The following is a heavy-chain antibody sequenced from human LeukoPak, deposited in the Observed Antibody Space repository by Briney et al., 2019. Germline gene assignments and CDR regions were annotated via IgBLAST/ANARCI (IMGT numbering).Heavy chain of an antibody. CDR2: MKQDGSEK. CDR3: AREGDYGDYEDY. J-gene: IGHJ4*02. V-gene: IGHV3-7*03. CDR1: GFTFSGYW. D-gene: IGHD4-17*01. Sequence: GGSLRLSCAASGFTFSGYWMSWVRQGPANGLEWVADMKQDGSEKYYVDSVKGRFTISRDNAKNSLYLQMNSLRADDMAVYYCAREGDYGDYEDYWGQGTLVTVSS.